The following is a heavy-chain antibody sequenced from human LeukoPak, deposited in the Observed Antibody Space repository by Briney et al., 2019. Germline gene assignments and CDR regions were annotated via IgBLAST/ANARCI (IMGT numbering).Heavy chain of an antibody. CDR2: IKQGGSEK. J-gene: IGHJ1*01. V-gene: IGHV3-7*01. D-gene: IGHD2-21*02. CDR3: ARAMAYCGGDCPEYFQH. Sequence: GGSLRLSCAVSGFTFSSFWISWVRQAPGKGLEWVASIKQGGSEKYYLDSVKGRFTISRDNATNSLFLQMNSLRAEDTAAYYCARAMAYCGGDCPEYFQHWGQGTLVTVSS. CDR1: GFTFSSFW.